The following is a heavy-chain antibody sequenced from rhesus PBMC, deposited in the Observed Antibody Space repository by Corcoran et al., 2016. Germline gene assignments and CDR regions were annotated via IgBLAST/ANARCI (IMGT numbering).Heavy chain of an antibody. CDR2: IYGSSTST. J-gene: IGHJ4*01. CDR3: ARDPRGAAALF. Sequence: QVQLQESGPGVVKPSETLSLTCAVSGGSISDSYRWSWIRQPPGKGLEWIGYIYGSSTSTNYNPSLKSRVTISKDTSKTQFSLKLRSVTAADTAVYYCARDPRGAAALFWGQGVLVTVSS. D-gene: IGHD6-25*01. V-gene: IGHV4S10*01. CDR1: GGSISDSYR.